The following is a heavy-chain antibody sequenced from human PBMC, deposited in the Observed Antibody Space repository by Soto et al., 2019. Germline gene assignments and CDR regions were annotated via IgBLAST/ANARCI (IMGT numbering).Heavy chain of an antibody. V-gene: IGHV3-23*01. CDR3: AKATTNGGWFNPFDS. Sequence: EVQLLESGGGLVQPGGSLRLSCAASGFSFVNYAMNWVRQAPGKGLEWVSGLSGSGTSTHYADSVKGRFTISRDNSRDTLFLQMNSLTADDTAVYYCAKATTNGGWFNPFDSWGQGALVTVSS. D-gene: IGHD6-19*01. CDR2: LSGSGTST. CDR1: GFSFVNYA. J-gene: IGHJ4*02.